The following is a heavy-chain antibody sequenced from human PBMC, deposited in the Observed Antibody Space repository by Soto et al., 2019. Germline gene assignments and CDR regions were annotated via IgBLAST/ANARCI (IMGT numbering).Heavy chain of an antibody. Sequence: GSLRLSCAASWFTFTRYSMNWVRQAPGKGLEWVSSISSTTNYIYYGDSMKGRFTISRDNAKNSLYLEMNSLRAEDTAVYYCARESEDLTSNFDYWGQGTLVTVSS. J-gene: IGHJ4*02. CDR1: WFTFTRYS. CDR2: ISSTTNYI. V-gene: IGHV3-21*06. CDR3: ARESEDLTSNFDY.